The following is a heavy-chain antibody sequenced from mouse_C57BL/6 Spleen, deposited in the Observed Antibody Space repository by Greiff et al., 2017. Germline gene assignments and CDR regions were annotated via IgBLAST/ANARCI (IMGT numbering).Heavy chain of an antibody. J-gene: IGHJ2*01. CDR3: ARLDGYYYFDY. Sequence: EVQLQESGGDLVKPGGSLKLSCAASGFTFSSYGMSWVRQTPDKRLEWVATISSGGSYTYYPDSVKGRFTISRDNAKNTLYLQMSSLKSEDTAMYYCARLDGYYYFDYWGQGTTLTVSS. CDR1: GFTFSSYG. V-gene: IGHV5-6*01. D-gene: IGHD2-3*01. CDR2: ISSGGSYT.